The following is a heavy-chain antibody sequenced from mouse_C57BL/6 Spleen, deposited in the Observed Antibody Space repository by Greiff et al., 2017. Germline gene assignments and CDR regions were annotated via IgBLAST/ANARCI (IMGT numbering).Heavy chain of an antibody. V-gene: IGHV2-9*01. CDR2: IWGGGST. Sequence: VHLVESGPGLVAPSQSLSITCTVSGFSLTSYGVDWVRQPPGKGLEWLGGIWGGGSTNYNSTLMSRLSISKDNSKSQVFLKMNSLQTDDTAMYYCAKHDCANHGAMDDWGKGTSVTVSS. J-gene: IGHJ4*01. CDR1: GFSLTSYG. CDR3: AKHDCANHGAMDD. D-gene: IGHD6-1*01.